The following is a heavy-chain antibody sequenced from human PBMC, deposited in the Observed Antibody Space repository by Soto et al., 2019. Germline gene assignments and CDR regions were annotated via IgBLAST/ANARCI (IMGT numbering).Heavy chain of an antibody. CDR3: ERRAFTSDF. CDR1: GYRFITYC. Sequence: PGESLKISWETSGYRFITYCITCVRQVPGKGLEWMGMIDTNASSIRYSPSFQGHVTISADKTLGTAYLQWTSLNASDSAMYYCERRAFTSDFCGQGTLV. D-gene: IGHD3-10*01. CDR2: IDTNASSI. V-gene: IGHV5-10-1*01. J-gene: IGHJ4*02.